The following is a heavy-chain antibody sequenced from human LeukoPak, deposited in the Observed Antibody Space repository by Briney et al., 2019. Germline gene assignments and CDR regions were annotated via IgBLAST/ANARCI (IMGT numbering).Heavy chain of an antibody. CDR2: IYYSGST. V-gene: IGHV4-59*12. D-gene: IGHD5-18*01. CDR3: ARDWRYSYVHTYYYYYYMDV. J-gene: IGHJ6*03. CDR1: GGSISSYY. Sequence: SETLSLTCTVSGGSISSYYWSWIRQPPGKGLEWIGSIYYSGSTYYNPSLKGRVTISVDTSKNQFSLKLSSVTAADTPVYYCARDWRYSYVHTYYYYYYMDVWGKGTTVTVSS.